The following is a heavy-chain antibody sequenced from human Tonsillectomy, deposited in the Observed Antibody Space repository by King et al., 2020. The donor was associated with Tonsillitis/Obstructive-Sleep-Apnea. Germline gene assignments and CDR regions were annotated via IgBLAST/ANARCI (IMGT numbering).Heavy chain of an antibody. D-gene: IGHD4-17*01. CDR3: GSAPPPPDHDYGLQGDYFDY. V-gene: IGHV1-69*01. J-gene: IGHJ4*02. CDR1: GGTFSSYA. CDR2: IIPIFGTA. Sequence: LVQSGAEVKKPGSSVKVSCKASGGTFSSYAISWVRQAPGQGLEWTGGIIPIFGTANYAQTFQGRVTITADESTSTAYMELSSLRSEDTAVYYCGSAPPPPDHDYGLQGDYFDYWGQGTLVTVSS.